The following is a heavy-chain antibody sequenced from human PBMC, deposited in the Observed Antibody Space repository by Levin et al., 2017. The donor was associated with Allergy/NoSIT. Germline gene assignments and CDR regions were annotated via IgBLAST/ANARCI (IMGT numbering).Heavy chain of an antibody. Sequence: PSETLSLTCTVSGGSISSYYWSWIRQPPGKGLEWIGYIYYSGSTNYNPSLKSRVTISVDTSKNQFSLKLSSVTAADTAVYYCARERNWNDSDYYYYYGMDDWGQGTTVTVSS. CDR3: ARERNWNDSDYYYYYGMDD. D-gene: IGHD1-1*01. CDR2: IYYSGST. CDR1: GGSISSYY. J-gene: IGHJ6*02. V-gene: IGHV4-59*01.